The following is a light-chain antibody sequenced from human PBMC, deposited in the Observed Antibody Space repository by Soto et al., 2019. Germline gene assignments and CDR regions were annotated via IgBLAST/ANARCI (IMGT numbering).Light chain of an antibody. CDR2: AAS. CDR1: QSISRN. Sequence: DSQMTPSPSSLSASVGDRVTITCRASQSISRNLNWYQHKPGKDPKRPIYAASSLQNGAPSRFSGGGSGTEFTLSISSLQPEDFGTYYCQQSYTTASITFGQGTRLELK. V-gene: IGKV1-39*01. CDR3: QQSYTTASIT. J-gene: IGKJ5*01.